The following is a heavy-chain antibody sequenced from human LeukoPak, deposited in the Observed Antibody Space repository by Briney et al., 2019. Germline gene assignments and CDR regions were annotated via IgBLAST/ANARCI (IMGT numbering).Heavy chain of an antibody. CDR2: INPNRGGT. Sequence: GASVKVSCKASGYTFTGYYMHWVRQAPGQGLEWMGWINPNRGGTNYAQKFQGRVTMTRDTSISTAYMELSRLRSDDTAVYYCARASSSWYFDYWGQGTLVTVSS. J-gene: IGHJ4*02. CDR1: GYTFTGYY. V-gene: IGHV1-2*02. D-gene: IGHD6-13*01. CDR3: ARASSSWYFDY.